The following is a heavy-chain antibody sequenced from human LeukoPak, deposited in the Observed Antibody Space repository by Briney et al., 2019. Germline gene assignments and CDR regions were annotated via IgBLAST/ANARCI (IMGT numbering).Heavy chain of an antibody. Sequence: GGSLRLSCAASGFTFSSHWMHWVRQAPGKGLVWVSRINSDGGSTSYADSVRGRFTISRDNAKNTLYLQMNSLRAEDTAVYYCARKGVAGTSTDLDYWGQGTLVTVPS. J-gene: IGHJ4*02. CDR3: ARKGVAGTSTDLDY. CDR2: INSDGGST. CDR1: GFTFSSHW. D-gene: IGHD1-7*01. V-gene: IGHV3-74*01.